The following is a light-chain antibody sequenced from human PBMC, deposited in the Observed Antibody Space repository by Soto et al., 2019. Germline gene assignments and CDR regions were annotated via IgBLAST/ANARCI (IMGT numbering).Light chain of an antibody. CDR2: KAS. CDR1: QSISSW. V-gene: IGKV1-5*03. CDR3: QQYNSYPLT. Sequence: DIQMTQSPSTLSASVGDRVTITCRASQSISSWLAWYQQKPGKAPKLLIYKASNLESGVPSRFSGSGSGTEFTLTIRSLQPDDFATYYCQQYNSYPLTFGPGTKVDIK. J-gene: IGKJ3*01.